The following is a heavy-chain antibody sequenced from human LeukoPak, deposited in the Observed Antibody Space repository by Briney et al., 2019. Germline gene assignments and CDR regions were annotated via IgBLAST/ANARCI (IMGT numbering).Heavy chain of an antibody. CDR2: ISGSGGST. V-gene: IGHV3-23*01. J-gene: IGHJ5*02. CDR3: AKMRGDILTGYYRGWFDP. Sequence: GGSLRLSCATSGFTFSSYAMSWVRQAPGKGLEWVSAISGSGGSTYYADSVKGRFTISRDNSKNTLYLQMNSLRAEDTAVYYCAKMRGDILTGYYRGWFDPWGQGTLVTVSS. D-gene: IGHD3-9*01. CDR1: GFTFSSYA.